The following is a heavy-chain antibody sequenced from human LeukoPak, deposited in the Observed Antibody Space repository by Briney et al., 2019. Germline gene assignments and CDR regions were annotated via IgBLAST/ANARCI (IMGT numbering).Heavy chain of an antibody. CDR2: ISDSGGTT. J-gene: IGHJ5*02. CDR3: AKDRAFLWFGDL. V-gene: IGHV3-23*01. D-gene: IGHD3-10*01. Sequence: PGGSLRLSCAASGFTFGSYAMSWVRQAPGKGLEWVSGISDSGGTTYYADSVKGRFTISRDNSKNTLYLQMNSLRAEDTAVYYCAKDRAFLWFGDLWGQGTLVTVSS. CDR1: GFTFGSYA.